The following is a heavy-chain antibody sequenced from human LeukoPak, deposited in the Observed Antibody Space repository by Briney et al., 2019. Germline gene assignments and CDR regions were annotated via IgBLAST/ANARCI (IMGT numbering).Heavy chain of an antibody. Sequence: ASVTVSSKASGYTFTRYYMHWVRQTPGQGLEWMGIINPSGGSTSYAQKFQGRVTMTRDTSTSTVYMELSSLRSEDTAVYYCARGFPGGEWELLIGFDYWGQETLVTVSS. J-gene: IGHJ4*02. CDR3: ARGFPGGEWELLIGFDY. CDR1: GYTFTRYY. D-gene: IGHD1-26*01. CDR2: INPSGGST. V-gene: IGHV1-46*01.